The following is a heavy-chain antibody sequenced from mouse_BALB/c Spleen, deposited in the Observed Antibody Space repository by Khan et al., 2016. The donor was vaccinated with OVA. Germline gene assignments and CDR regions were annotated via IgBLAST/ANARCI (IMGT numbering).Heavy chain of an antibody. J-gene: IGHJ3*01. V-gene: IGHV2-2*02. CDR2: IWSGGST. CDR3: ARNYDYDEGLAY. D-gene: IGHD2-4*01. Sequence: VQLQQSGPGLVRPSQSLSITCTVSGFSLTTYGVHWVRQSPGKGLEWLGVIWSGGSTDYSAAFISRLSISKDNSKSQVFFKMNSLQPNDTAIYDCARNYDYDEGLAYWGQGTLVTVSA. CDR1: GFSLTTYG.